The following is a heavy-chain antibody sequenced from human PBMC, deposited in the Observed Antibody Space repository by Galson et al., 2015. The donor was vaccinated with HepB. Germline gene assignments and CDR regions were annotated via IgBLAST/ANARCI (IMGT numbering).Heavy chain of an antibody. CDR1: GYSFSSSG. V-gene: IGHV1-18*01. J-gene: IGHJ6*03. D-gene: IGHD3-10*01. CDR2: ISAYNGNT. CDR3: ARGVGDKGDYYQYNYMDV. Sequence: SVKVSCKASGYSFSSSGISWVRQAPGQGLEWMGWISAYNGNTNYARKLQGRVTLTTDTSTSTAYMELRSLKSDDTAVYYCARGVGDKGDYYQYNYMDVWGKGTKVTVSS.